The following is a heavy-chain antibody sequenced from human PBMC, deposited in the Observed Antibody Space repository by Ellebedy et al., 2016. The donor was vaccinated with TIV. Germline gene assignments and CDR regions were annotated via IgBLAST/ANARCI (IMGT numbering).Heavy chain of an antibody. CDR3: TTDAWDSSGYHYWFDD. CDR1: GLTFRNAW. D-gene: IGHD3-22*01. J-gene: IGHJ4*02. Sequence: GESLKISXTASGLTFRNAWVSWVRQAPGKGLEWVGRIKNTAEGGTTDYAAFVKGRFTMSRDDAKNTVFLQMSGLRSKDTALYYCTTDAWDSSGYHYWFDDWGQGTQVTVSS. CDR2: IKNTAEGGTT. V-gene: IGHV3-15*01.